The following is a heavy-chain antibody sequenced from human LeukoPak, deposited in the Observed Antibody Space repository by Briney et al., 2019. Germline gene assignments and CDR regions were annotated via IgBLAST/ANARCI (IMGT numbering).Heavy chain of an antibody. CDR2: IYYSGST. CDR1: GGSISSSSYY. J-gene: IGHJ5*02. V-gene: IGHV4-39*01. D-gene: IGHD3-10*01. Sequence: SETLSLTCTVSGGSISSSSYYWGWIRQPPGKGLEWIGSIYYSGSTYYNPSLKSRVTMSVDTSKNQFSLKLSSVTAADTALYYCARGGNYYGSGSYYGTDWFDPWGQGTLVTVSS. CDR3: ARGGNYYGSGSYYGTDWFDP.